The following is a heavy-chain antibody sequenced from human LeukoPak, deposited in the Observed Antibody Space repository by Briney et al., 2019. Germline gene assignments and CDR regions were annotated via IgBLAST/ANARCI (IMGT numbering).Heavy chain of an antibody. CDR1: GGSISSNGYY. CDR3: ARDPRFDP. J-gene: IGHJ5*02. Sequence: SETLSLTCTVSGGSISSNGYYWGWIRQPPGTGLEWIGSIYYSGSTHYNPSLKSRVTISVDTSKNQFSLKLSSVTAADTAVYYCARDPRFDPWGQGTLVTVSS. CDR2: IYYSGST. V-gene: IGHV4-39*07.